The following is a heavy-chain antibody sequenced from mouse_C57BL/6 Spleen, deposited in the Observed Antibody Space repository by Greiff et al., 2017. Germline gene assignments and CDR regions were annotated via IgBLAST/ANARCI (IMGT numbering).Heavy chain of an antibody. Sequence: QVQLQQSGAELVRPGTSVKMSCKASGYTFTNYWIGWAKQRPGHGLEWIGDIYPGGGYTNSNEKFKGKATLTADKSSSTAYMQFSSLTAEDSAISYCARERFNYDGPSWYFDVWGTGTTVTVSS. D-gene: IGHD1-1*01. CDR2: IYPGGGYT. V-gene: IGHV1-63*01. CDR3: ARERFNYDGPSWYFDV. CDR1: GYTFTNYW. J-gene: IGHJ1*03.